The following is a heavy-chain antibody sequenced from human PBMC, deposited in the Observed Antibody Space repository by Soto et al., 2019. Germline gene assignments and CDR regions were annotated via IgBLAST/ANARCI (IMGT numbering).Heavy chain of an antibody. V-gene: IGHV4-59*01. Sequence: KTSETLSLTCTVSGGSISSYYWSWIRQPPGKGLEWIGYIYYSGSTNYNPSLKSRVTISVDTSKNQFSLKLSSVTAADTAVYYCARSLAARGGNWFDPWGQGTLVTVSS. D-gene: IGHD6-6*01. J-gene: IGHJ5*02. CDR3: ARSLAARGGNWFDP. CDR1: GGSISSYY. CDR2: IYYSGST.